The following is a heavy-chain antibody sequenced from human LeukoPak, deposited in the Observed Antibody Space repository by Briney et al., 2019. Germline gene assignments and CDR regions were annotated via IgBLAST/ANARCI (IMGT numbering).Heavy chain of an antibody. CDR2: ISAYNGNT. CDR1: GYTFTSYG. D-gene: IGHD6-13*01. V-gene: IGHV1-18*01. CDR3: ARDVGAGYSSLFDY. Sequence: ASVKVSCKASGYTFTSYGISWVRQAPGQGLEWMGWISAYNGNTDYAQKLQGRDTMTTDTSTSTAYMELRSLRSDDTAVYYCARDVGAGYSSLFDYWGQGTLVTVSS. J-gene: IGHJ4*02.